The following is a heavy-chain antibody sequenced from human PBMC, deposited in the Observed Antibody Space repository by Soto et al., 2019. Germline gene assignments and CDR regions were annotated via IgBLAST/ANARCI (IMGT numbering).Heavy chain of an antibody. CDR1: GFTFSSYA. J-gene: IGHJ6*02. D-gene: IGHD1-26*01. CDR2: ISSNGGSA. Sequence: PGGSLRLSCAASGFTFSSYAMHWVRQAPGKGLEYVSAISSNGGSAYYANSVKGRFTISRDNSKNTLYLQMGSLRAEDMAVYYCARRGSYYNYYYYGMDGWGQGNTVTVSS. CDR3: ARRGSYYNYYYYGMDG. V-gene: IGHV3-64*01.